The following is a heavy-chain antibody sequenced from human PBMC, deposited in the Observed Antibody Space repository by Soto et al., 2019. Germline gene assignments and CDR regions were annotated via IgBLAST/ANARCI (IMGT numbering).Heavy chain of an antibody. V-gene: IGHV4-59*01. CDR3: ARGDYYDSSGFDY. CDR2: IYYTGST. D-gene: IGHD3-22*01. Sequence: PGGSLRLSCAASGFTFSDYYMSWIRQPPGEGLEWIGHIYYTGSTNYNPSLKSRVTISVDTPKNQFSLKLSSVTAADTAVYYCARGDYYDSSGFDYWGQGTLVTVSS. CDR1: GFTFSDYY. J-gene: IGHJ4*02.